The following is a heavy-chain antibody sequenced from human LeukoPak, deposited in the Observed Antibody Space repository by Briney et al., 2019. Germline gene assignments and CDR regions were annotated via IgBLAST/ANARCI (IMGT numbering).Heavy chain of an antibody. CDR1: GFTFSSYA. D-gene: IGHD3-16*02. V-gene: IGHV3-23*01. Sequence: GGSLRLSCAASGFTFSSYAMSWVRQAPGKGLEWVSAISGSGGSTYYADSVKGRFTISRDNSKNTLYLQMNSLRAEDTAVYYCATLPRESYDYVWGSYRYAFDYWGQGTLVTVSS. J-gene: IGHJ4*02. CDR2: ISGSGGST. CDR3: ATLPRESYDYVWGSYRYAFDY.